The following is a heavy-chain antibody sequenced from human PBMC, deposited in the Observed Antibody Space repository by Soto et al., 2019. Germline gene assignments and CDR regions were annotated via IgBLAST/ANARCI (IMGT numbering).Heavy chain of an antibody. V-gene: IGHV3-43*01. Sequence: GGSLRLSCAASGFTFDDYTMHWVRQAPGKGLEWVSLISWDGGSTYYADSVKGRFTISRDNSKNSLYLQMNSLRTEDTALYYCAKERIQLWPPDLDYWGQGTLVTVSS. CDR3: AKERIQLWPPDLDY. CDR2: ISWDGGST. J-gene: IGHJ4*02. D-gene: IGHD5-18*01. CDR1: GFTFDDYT.